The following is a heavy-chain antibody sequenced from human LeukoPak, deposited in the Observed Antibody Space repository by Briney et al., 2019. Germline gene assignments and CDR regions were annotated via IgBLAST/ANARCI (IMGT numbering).Heavy chain of an antibody. J-gene: IGHJ4*02. CDR3: AKVLIWFGEPPDY. V-gene: IGHV3-23*01. D-gene: IGHD3-10*01. CDR1: AFTFSSYD. CDR2: ISGSGGST. Sequence: PGGSLRLSCAASAFTFSSYDMHWVRQAPGKGLEWVSAISGSGGSTYYADSVKGRFTISRDNSKNTLYLQMNSLRAEDTAVYYCAKVLIWFGEPPDYWGQGTLVTVSS.